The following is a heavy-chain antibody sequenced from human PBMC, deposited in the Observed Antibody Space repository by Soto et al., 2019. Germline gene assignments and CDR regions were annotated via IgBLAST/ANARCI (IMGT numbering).Heavy chain of an antibody. D-gene: IGHD2-2*01. CDR1: GGTFSSYT. Sequence: QVQLVQSGAEVKKPGSSVKVSCKASGGTFSSYTISWVRQAPGQGLEWMGRIIPILGIANYAQKFQGRVTITADKSTSTAYMELSSLRSDDTAVYYCASAWVVPAAMYDWFDPWGQGTLVTVSS. CDR2: IIPILGIA. V-gene: IGHV1-69*02. J-gene: IGHJ5*02. CDR3: ASAWVVPAAMYDWFDP.